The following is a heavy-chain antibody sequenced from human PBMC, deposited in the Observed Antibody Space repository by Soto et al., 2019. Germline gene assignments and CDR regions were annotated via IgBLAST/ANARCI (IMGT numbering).Heavy chain of an antibody. CDR1: GGSISSGDYY. J-gene: IGHJ4*02. D-gene: IGHD3-10*01. CDR3: ASLSEAEGGAFDY. CDR2: IYYSGST. V-gene: IGHV4-30-4*01. Sequence: PSETLCLTCTVSGGSISSGDYYWSWIRQPPGKGLEWIGYIYYSGSTYYNPSLKSRVTISVDTSKNQFSLKLSSVTAADTAVYYCASLSEAEGGAFDYWGQGTLVTVSS.